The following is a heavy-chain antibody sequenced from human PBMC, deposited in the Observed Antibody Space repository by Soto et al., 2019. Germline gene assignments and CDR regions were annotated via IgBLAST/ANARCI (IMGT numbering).Heavy chain of an antibody. J-gene: IGHJ4*02. Sequence: QLQLQESGPGLVKPSETLSLTCTVSGGPITNSNYYWGWIRQPPGKGLEWIGRIFYVGSTYYNPSLPSRVAISVDTSRNLFSLKLTSVTAAETAVYYCVRLVPATAAGDFWGQGIRVTVSS. CDR2: IFYVGST. V-gene: IGHV4-39*02. CDR1: GGPITNSNYY. CDR3: VRLVPATAAGDF. D-gene: IGHD6-13*01.